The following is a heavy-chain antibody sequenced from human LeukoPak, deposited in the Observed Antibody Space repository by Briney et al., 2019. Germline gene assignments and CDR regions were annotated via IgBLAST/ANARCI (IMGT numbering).Heavy chain of an antibody. J-gene: IGHJ3*02. Sequence: ASVKVSCKASTYIFNKYYIHWVRQAPGRGLEWMGIINPTSGRTSYAQNFRARVTMTRDMSTNTMYLDLSSLKSDDTAVYYCASGGEFRGSAFDIWGQGTTVIVSS. CDR2: INPTSGRT. V-gene: IGHV1-46*02. CDR1: TYIFNKYY. CDR3: ASGGEFRGSAFDI. D-gene: IGHD3-10*01.